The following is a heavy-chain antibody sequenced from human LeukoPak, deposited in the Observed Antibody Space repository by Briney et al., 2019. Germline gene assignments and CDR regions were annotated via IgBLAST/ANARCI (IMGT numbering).Heavy chain of an antibody. CDR1: GFTFSSQN. CDR3: VKNGWLDY. Sequence: GGSLRLSCAASGFTFSSQNMNWGRQAPGKGLEWGAYISTSGDSTKYADSVEGRFTISRAHVENSLYLLMNSLRVDDTAVYYCVKNGWLDYWGQGIVVTVSS. CDR2: ISTSGDST. J-gene: IGHJ4*02. D-gene: IGHD6-19*01. V-gene: IGHV3-21*01.